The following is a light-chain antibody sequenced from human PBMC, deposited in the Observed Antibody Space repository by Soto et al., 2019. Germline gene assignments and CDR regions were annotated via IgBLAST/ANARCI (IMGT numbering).Light chain of an antibody. Sequence: QSVLTQPASVSGSPGQSITISCTGTSSDVGNYKHVSWYQQHPGTAPKLIIFEGSERPSGVSDRFSGSKSGNTASLTISGLQSEDEADYHCCSFAGSYTYVFGPGTKVTVL. J-gene: IGLJ1*01. CDR1: SSDVGNYKH. V-gene: IGLV2-23*01. CDR2: EGS. CDR3: CSFAGSYTYV.